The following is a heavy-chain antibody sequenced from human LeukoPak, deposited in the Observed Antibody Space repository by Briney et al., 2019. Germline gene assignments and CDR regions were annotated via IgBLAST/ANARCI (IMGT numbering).Heavy chain of an antibody. CDR1: GFTFTNYA. V-gene: IGHV3-33*01. D-gene: IGHD6-19*01. CDR2: IWDDGGNK. J-gene: IGHJ4*02. Sequence: GGSLRLSCAASGFTFTNYAMHWVRQAPGKGLEWVAVIWDDGGNKFYADSVKGRFTISRGNSKNTLYLQMNSLRAEDTAVYYCARDRDSSDWYNEVFDYWGQGTLVTVSS. CDR3: ARDRDSSDWYNEVFDY.